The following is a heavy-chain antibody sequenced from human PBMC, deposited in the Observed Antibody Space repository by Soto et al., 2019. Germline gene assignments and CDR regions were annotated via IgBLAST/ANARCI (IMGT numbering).Heavy chain of an antibody. CDR2: ISGSGGST. CDR3: ARGSTFDF. V-gene: IGHV3-23*01. CDR1: GFTFSSFD. D-gene: IGHD1-26*01. Sequence: GGSLRLSCAASGFTFSSFDMTWVRQAPGKGLEWVSGISGSGGSTYYADSVKGRFAISRDNSKNTLYLQMNSLRADDTAVFYCARGSTFDFWGLGTLVTVSS. J-gene: IGHJ4*02.